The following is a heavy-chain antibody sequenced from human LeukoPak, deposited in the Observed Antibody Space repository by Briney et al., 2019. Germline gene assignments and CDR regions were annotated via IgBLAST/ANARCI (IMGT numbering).Heavy chain of an antibody. Sequence: GGSLRLCCAASGFTISSNYMNWVRHAPGKGLEWVSYISSSGSTIYYADSVKGRFTISRDNAKNSLYLQMNSLRAEDTAVYYCALTAYSSGWYVSWAFDIWGQGTMVTVSS. V-gene: IGHV3-48*03. CDR3: ALTAYSSGWYVSWAFDI. J-gene: IGHJ3*02. CDR1: GFTISSNY. D-gene: IGHD6-19*01. CDR2: ISSSGSTI.